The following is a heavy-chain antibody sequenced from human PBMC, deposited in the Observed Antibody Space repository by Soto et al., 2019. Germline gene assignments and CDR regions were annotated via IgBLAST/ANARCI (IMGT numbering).Heavy chain of an antibody. CDR3: AKGGEPAAMFGHFDY. CDR1: GFTFSSYG. V-gene: IGHV3-30*18. J-gene: IGHJ4*02. D-gene: IGHD2-2*01. CDR2: ISYDGTNK. Sequence: GGSLRISCAASGFTFSSYGMHRVRQAPGKCLEWVAVISYDGTNKYYADSVKGRITISRDNSKNTLYLQMNSLRAEDTAVFYCAKGGEPAAMFGHFDYWGQGTLVTVSS.